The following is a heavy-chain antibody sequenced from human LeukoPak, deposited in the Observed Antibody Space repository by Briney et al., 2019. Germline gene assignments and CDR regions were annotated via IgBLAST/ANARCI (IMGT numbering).Heavy chain of an antibody. D-gene: IGHD3-10*01. CDR3: ARGGLLWFGESDFDY. CDR1: GYTFTSYY. Sequence: GASVKVSCKASGYTFTSYYMHWVRQAPGQGLEWMGIINPSGGSTSYAQKFQGRVAMTRGTSTSTVYMELSSLRSEDTAVYYCARGGLLWFGESDFDYWGQGTLVTVSS. V-gene: IGHV1-46*01. J-gene: IGHJ4*02. CDR2: INPSGGST.